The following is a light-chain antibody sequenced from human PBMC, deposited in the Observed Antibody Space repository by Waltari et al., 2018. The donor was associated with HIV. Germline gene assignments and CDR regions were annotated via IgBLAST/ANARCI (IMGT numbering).Light chain of an antibody. CDR3: QQRRNWPPLT. CDR2: DAS. Sequence: EIVLTQSPATLSLSPGERATLSCRASQSVSSYLAWYQQKPGQPPRLLIYDASNRATGISTMCSGSGSGTDFTLTISSLEPEDLAVYYCQQRRNWPPLTFGGGTKVEIK. CDR1: QSVSSY. J-gene: IGKJ4*02. V-gene: IGKV3-11*01.